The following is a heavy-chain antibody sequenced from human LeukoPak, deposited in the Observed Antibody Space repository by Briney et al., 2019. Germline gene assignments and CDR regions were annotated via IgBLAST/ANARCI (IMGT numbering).Heavy chain of an antibody. CDR2: MSYDGSNK. CDR3: ARDTCGGDCYWALDC. Sequence: GRSLRLSCTASGFTFSSYAMHWVRQAPGKGLEWVALMSYDGSNKYYADSVKGRFTISRDNSKNTLYLQVNSLRAEDTAVYSCARDTCGGDCYWALDCWGQGTLVTVSS. V-gene: IGHV3-30-3*01. CDR1: GFTFSSYA. D-gene: IGHD2-21*02. J-gene: IGHJ4*02.